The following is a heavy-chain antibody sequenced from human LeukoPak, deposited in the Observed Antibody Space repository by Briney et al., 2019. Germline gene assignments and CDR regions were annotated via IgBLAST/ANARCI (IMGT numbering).Heavy chain of an antibody. CDR2: ISGSGGST. CDR1: GFTFSSYA. J-gene: IGHJ3*02. Sequence: RGSLRLSCAASGFTFSSYAMSWVRQAPGKGLEWVSAISGSGGSTYYADSVKGRFTISRDNSKNTLYLQMNSLRAEDTAVYYCAKGTTYYYDSSGYYYYVVGDAFDIWGQGTMVTVSS. CDR3: AKGTTYYYDSSGYYYYVVGDAFDI. D-gene: IGHD3-22*01. V-gene: IGHV3-23*01.